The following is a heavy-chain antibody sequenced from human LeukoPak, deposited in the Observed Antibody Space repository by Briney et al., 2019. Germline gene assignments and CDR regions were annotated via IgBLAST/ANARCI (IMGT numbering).Heavy chain of an antibody. V-gene: IGHV3-30*04. Sequence: PGRSLRLSCAASGFTFSSYAMHWVRQAPGKGLEWVTIISYDGSNKYYADSVKGRFTISRDNSKNTLYLQMNSLRTEDTAVYYCARDPDPRPYYYYMDVWGKGTTVTISS. CDR2: ISYDGSNK. D-gene: IGHD1-14*01. CDR1: GFTFSSYA. J-gene: IGHJ6*03. CDR3: ARDPDPRPYYYYMDV.